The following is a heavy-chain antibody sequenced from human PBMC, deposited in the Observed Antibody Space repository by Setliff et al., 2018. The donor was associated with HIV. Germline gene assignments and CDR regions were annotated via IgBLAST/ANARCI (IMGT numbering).Heavy chain of an antibody. CDR2: ISHGGTT. D-gene: IGHD6-19*01. J-gene: IGHJ2*01. CDR1: GGSFIGYH. Sequence: SETLSLTCRVSGGSFIGYHWSWVRHSTEKGLQWIGEISHGGTTKYNPSLKSLFGMSADTSKSEFSLKMTSVTAADTAVYYCARVGRDRLVTSGLYFDLWGRGTLVTVSA. CDR3: ARVGRDRLVTSGLYFDL. V-gene: IGHV4-34*01.